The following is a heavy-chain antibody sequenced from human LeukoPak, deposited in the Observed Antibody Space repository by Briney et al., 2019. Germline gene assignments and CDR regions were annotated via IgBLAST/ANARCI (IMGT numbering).Heavy chain of an antibody. V-gene: IGHV4-30-2*03. CDR1: GGSISSGDNS. D-gene: IGHD5-12*01. J-gene: IGHJ4*02. CDR2: IYHGGTT. CDR3: VRHDGRGGATMGALDS. Sequence: PSQTLSPTCAVSGGSISSGDNSWSWIRQPPGKGLEWIGYIYHGGTTYYNPSLNSRVTISIVTSKNQFSLQLNSVTAADTAVYYCVRHDGRGGATMGALDSWGQGSLVTVSS.